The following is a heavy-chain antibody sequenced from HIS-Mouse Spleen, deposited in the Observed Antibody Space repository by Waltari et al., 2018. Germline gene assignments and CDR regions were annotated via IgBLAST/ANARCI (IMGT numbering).Heavy chain of an antibody. CDR1: GYSISSGYY. D-gene: IGHD3-10*01. CDR2: IYHSGRT. V-gene: IGHV4-38-2*02. J-gene: IGHJ4*02. CDR3: ARDYYGSGSYRFDY. Sequence: QVQLQESGPGLVKPSETLSLTCTVSGYSISSGYYWGWIRQPPGKGLEWIGSIYHSGRTYYNPSLKGRVTISVDTSKNQFSLKLSSVTAADTAVYYCARDYYGSGSYRFDYWGQGTLVTVSS.